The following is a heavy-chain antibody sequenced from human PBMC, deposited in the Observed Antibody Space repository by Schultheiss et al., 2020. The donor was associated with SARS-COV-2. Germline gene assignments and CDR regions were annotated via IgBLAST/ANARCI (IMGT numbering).Heavy chain of an antibody. Sequence: GGSLRLSCAASGFTFSSYAMSWVRQAPGKGLEWVSAISGSGGSTYYADSVKGRFTISRDNAKNSLYLQMNSLRAEDTAVYYCAKAGMATIPFDYWGQGTLVTVSS. CDR1: GFTFSSYA. CDR2: ISGSGGST. CDR3: AKAGMATIPFDY. J-gene: IGHJ4*02. V-gene: IGHV3-23*01. D-gene: IGHD5-24*01.